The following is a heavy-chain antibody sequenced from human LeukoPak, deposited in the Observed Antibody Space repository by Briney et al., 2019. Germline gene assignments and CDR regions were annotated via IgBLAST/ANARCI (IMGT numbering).Heavy chain of an antibody. J-gene: IGHJ4*02. D-gene: IGHD3-9*01. CDR2: IIPIFGTA. V-gene: IGHV1-69*13. CDR1: GGTFSSYA. CDR3: ARDLGYYDILTGYSSSYS. Sequence: SVKVSCKASGGTFSSYAISWVRQAPGQGLEWMGGIIPIFGTANYAQKFQGRVTITADESTSTAYMELSSLRSEDTAVYYCARDLGYYDILTGYSSSYSWGQGTLVTVSS.